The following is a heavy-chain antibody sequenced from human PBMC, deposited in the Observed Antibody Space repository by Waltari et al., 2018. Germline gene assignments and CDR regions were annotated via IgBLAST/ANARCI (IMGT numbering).Heavy chain of an antibody. D-gene: IGHD3-22*01. CDR3: ARDRGITMIVVAANAFDI. CDR2: ISAYNGNT. J-gene: IGHJ3*02. CDR1: GYTFTSYG. Sequence: GQSGAEVKKPGASVKVSCKASGYTFTSYGISWVRQAPGQGLEWMGWISAYNGNTNYAQKLQGRVTMTTDTSTSTAYMELRSLRSDDTAVYYCARDRGITMIVVAANAFDIWGQGTMVTVSS. V-gene: IGHV1-18*01.